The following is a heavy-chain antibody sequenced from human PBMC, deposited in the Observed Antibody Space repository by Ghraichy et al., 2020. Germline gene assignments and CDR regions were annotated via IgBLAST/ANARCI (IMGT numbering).Heavy chain of an antibody. D-gene: IGHD3-10*01. CDR3: AKGGEPMDLNDDAFDI. V-gene: IGHV3-23*01. Sequence: GGSLRLSCAASGFTFSSYAMSWVRQAPGKGLEWVSAISGSGGSTYYADSVKGRFTISRDNSKNTLYLQMNSLRAEDTAVYYCAKGGEPMDLNDDAFDIWGQGTMVTVSS. CDR1: GFTFSSYA. J-gene: IGHJ3*02. CDR2: ISGSGGST.